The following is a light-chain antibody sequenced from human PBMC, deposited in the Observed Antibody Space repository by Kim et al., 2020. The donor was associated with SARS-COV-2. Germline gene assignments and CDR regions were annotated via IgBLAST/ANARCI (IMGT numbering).Light chain of an antibody. CDR3: QAWDSSTDYV. CDR1: TLGDKY. V-gene: IGLV3-1*01. Sequence: SYELTQPPSVSVSPGQTASITCSGDTLGDKYACWYQQKPGQSPVLVIYQNSKRPSGIPERFSGSNSGNTATLTISGTQAMDEADYYCQAWDSSTDYVFGT. CDR2: QNS. J-gene: IGLJ1*01.